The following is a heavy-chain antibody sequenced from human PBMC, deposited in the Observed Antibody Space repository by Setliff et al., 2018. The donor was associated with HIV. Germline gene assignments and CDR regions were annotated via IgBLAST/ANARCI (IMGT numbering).Heavy chain of an antibody. V-gene: IGHV1-69*13. CDR1: GGTFSSYP. D-gene: IGHD3-22*01. Sequence: SVKVSCKASGGTFSSYPISWVRQAPGQGLEWMGGIISMFGTANYAQKFQGRVTVTADESTSTAYMQLSSLRSDDTAVYYCARGRNYDSSGYGDYYYYMDVWGKGTTVTVSS. J-gene: IGHJ6*03. CDR2: IISMFGTA. CDR3: ARGRNYDSSGYGDYYYYMDV.